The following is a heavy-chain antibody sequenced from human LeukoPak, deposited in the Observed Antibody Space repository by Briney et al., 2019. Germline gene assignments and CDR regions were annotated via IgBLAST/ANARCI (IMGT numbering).Heavy chain of an antibody. CDR2: IYTSGST. CDR3: ARRSSSSWFNWFDP. Sequence: SGTLSLTCTVSGGSISSYYWSWVRQPPGKGLEWIGYIYTSGSTNYTPSLKSRVTISVDTSKNQFSLKLSSVTAADTAVYYCARRSSSSWFNWFDPWGQGTLVTVSS. V-gene: IGHV4-4*09. CDR1: GGSISSYY. J-gene: IGHJ5*02. D-gene: IGHD6-6*01.